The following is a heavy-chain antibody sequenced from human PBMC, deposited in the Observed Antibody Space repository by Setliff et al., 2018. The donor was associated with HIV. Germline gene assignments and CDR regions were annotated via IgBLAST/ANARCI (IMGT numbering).Heavy chain of an antibody. V-gene: IGHV4-39*07. D-gene: IGHD4-17*01. CDR3: ARVQMAYAAFDV. CDR1: GGSISSSSYY. J-gene: IGHJ3*01. CDR2: IYYSGST. Sequence: SETLSLTCTVSGGSISSSSYYWGWIRQPPGKGPEWIGSIYYSGSTYYNPSLKSRVTLSVDTSKHQFSLKLSSVTAADTAVYYCARVQMAYAAFDVWGQGTMVTVSS.